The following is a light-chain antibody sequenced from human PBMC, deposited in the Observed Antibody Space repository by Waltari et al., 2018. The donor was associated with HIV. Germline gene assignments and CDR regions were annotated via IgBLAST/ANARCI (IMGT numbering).Light chain of an antibody. CDR3: LLYYAGGRV. CDR2: STT. CDR1: TGAVTTTYY. J-gene: IGLJ3*02. V-gene: IGLV7-43*01. Sequence: QTVVPQQPSLTVSPGGAVTLPSASNTGAVTTTYYTNWFQQKPGQAPRALIHSTTQKHAWTPARFSASLLGGKAALTLAGVQDEDEADYYCLLYYAGGRVFGGGTKLTVL.